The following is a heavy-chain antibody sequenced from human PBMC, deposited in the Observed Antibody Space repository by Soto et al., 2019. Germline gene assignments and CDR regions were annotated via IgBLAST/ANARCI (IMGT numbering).Heavy chain of an antibody. V-gene: IGHV1-18*01. CDR2: VGNYNGNT. D-gene: IGHD2-21*02. J-gene: IGHJ4*02. Sequence: GASVKVSCKASGYTFSSSGVSWVRQAPGQGLEWMGWVGNYNGNTNYAQMFQGRVTITRDTSASTAYMELSSLRPEDTAVYYCARSIVVVTALDYWGQGTLVTVSS. CDR3: ARSIVVVTALDY. CDR1: GYTFSSSG.